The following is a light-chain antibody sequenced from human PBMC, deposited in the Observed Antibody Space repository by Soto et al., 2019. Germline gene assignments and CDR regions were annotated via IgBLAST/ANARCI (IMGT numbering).Light chain of an antibody. Sequence: EFVLMHLSGTLSLSLGERATLSSRTSQTVRNNYLAWYQQKPGQAPRLLIYDSSTRATGIPARLSGSESGTEFTLTISSLQSEDFAVYYCHHYHNWPMTFGQGTRLEIK. CDR3: HHYHNWPMT. J-gene: IGKJ5*01. CDR2: DSS. V-gene: IGKV3-15*01. CDR1: QTVRNN.